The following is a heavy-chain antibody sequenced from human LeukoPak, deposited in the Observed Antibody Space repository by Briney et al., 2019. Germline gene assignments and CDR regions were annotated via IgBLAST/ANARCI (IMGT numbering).Heavy chain of an antibody. CDR2: ISYDGSNE. CDR1: GFTFSTYG. J-gene: IGHJ4*02. V-gene: IGHV3-30*18. D-gene: IGHD2-2*01. CDR3: AKALGYCSTTSCYEEVSGDY. Sequence: PGGSLRLSCAASGFTFSTYGMHWVRQAPGKGLEWVAVISYDGSNEYYADSVKGRFTISRDNLKNTLDLQMNSLRAEDTAVYYCAKALGYCSTTSCYEEVSGDYWGQGTLVTVSS.